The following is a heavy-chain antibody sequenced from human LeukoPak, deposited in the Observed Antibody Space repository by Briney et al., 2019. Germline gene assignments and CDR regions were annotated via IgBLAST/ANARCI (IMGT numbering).Heavy chain of an antibody. CDR3: ARGPGDGV. CDR2: INHSGST. J-gene: IGHJ4*02. D-gene: IGHD3-10*01. V-gene: IGHV4-34*01. CDR1: GGSFSGYY. Sequence: PSETLSLTCAVYGGSFSGYYWSWIRQPPGKGLEWIGEINHSGSTNYNPSLKSRVTISVDTSKNQFSLKLSSATAADTAVYYCARGPGDGVWGQGTLVTVSS.